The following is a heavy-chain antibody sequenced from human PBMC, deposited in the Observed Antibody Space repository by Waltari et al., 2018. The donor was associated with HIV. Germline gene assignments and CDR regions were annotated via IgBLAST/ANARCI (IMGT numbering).Heavy chain of an antibody. J-gene: IGHJ4*02. D-gene: IGHD6-19*01. CDR1: GFTFSNYG. V-gene: IGHV3-30*18. CDR3: AKDQEWLIQYYLDY. Sequence: QVQLVESGGGVVQPGRSLRLSCAASGFTFSNYGMHWVRHGPGKGLGWWAVIYFEGYKKYHADSVRGRFTISRDNSKNTLYLQMNSLRPEDTAMYYCAKDQEWLIQYYLDYWGQGTLVTVSS. CDR2: IYFEGYKK.